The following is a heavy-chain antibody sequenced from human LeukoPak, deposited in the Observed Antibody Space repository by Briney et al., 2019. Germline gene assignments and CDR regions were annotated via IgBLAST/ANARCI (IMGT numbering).Heavy chain of an antibody. D-gene: IGHD2-21*01. CDR2: IYTSGST. J-gene: IGHJ4*02. V-gene: IGHV4-61*02. CDR1: GGSISSGSHY. CDR3: ARSLAYCGGDCYPYDY. Sequence: SQTLSLTCTVSGGSISSGSHYWSWIRQPAGKGLEWIGRIYTSGSTNYNPSLKSRVTISVDTSKNQFSLKLSSVTAADTAVYHCARSLAYCGGDCYPYDYWGQGTLVTVSS.